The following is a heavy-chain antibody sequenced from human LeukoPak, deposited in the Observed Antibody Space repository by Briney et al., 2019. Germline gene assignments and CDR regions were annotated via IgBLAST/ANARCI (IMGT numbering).Heavy chain of an antibody. CDR1: GGSVSSYY. Sequence: KTSETLSLTCTVSGGSVSSYYWSWIRQPPGKGLEWIGYIYYSGSANYNPSLRSRVTISVDTSKNQFSLKLSSVTAADTAVYFCVGGLGEYFDYWGQGTLVTVSS. CDR2: IYYSGSA. J-gene: IGHJ4*02. CDR3: VGGLGEYFDY. D-gene: IGHD3-16*01. V-gene: IGHV4-59*02.